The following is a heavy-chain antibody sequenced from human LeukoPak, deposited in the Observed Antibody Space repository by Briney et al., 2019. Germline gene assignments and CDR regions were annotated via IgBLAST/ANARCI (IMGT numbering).Heavy chain of an antibody. CDR2: ISGSGGST. J-gene: IGHJ5*02. Sequence: GGSLRLSCAASGFTFSSYAMSWVRQAPGKGLEWVSAISGSGGSTYYADSVKGRFTISRDNSKNTLYLHMNSLRAEDTAVYYCAKQEYSTPRGWFDPWGQGTLVTVSS. V-gene: IGHV3-23*01. D-gene: IGHD6-6*01. CDR1: GFTFSSYA. CDR3: AKQEYSTPRGWFDP.